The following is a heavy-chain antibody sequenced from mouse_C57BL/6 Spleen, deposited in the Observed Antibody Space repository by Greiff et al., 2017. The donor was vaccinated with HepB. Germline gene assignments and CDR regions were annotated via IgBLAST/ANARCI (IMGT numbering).Heavy chain of an antibody. CDR1: GYSITSGYY. V-gene: IGHV3-6*01. Sequence: EVHLVESGPGLVKPSQSLSLTCSVTGYSITSGYYWNWIRQFPGNKLEWMGYISYDGSNNYNPSLKNRSSITRDTSKNQFFLKLNSVTTEDTATYYCARGSYYDYDHRAYWGQGTLVTVSA. D-gene: IGHD2-4*01. CDR3: ARGSYYDYDHRAY. CDR2: ISYDGSN. J-gene: IGHJ3*01.